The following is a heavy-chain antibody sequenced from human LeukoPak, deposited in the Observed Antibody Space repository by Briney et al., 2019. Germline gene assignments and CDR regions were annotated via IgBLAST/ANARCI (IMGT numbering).Heavy chain of an antibody. CDR1: GYTFTSYY. V-gene: IGHV1-46*01. J-gene: IGHJ6*03. CDR3: AREGSDILTDYYYYMDV. CDR2: INPSGGST. Sequence: ASVKVSCKASGYTFTSYYMHWVRQAPGQGLEWMGIINPSGGSTSYAQKFQGRVTMTRDMSTSTVYMELSSLRSEDTAVYSCAREGSDILTDYYYYMDVWGKGTTVTVSS. D-gene: IGHD3-9*01.